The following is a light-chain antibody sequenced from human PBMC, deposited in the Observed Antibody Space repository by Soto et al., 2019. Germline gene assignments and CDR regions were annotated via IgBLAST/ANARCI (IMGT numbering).Light chain of an antibody. Sequence: IQMTQSPSTLSASVGDRVTITCRASQSISSWLAWYQQKPGKAPNLLIYDASSLESGVPSRFSGSGSGTEFTLTISSLQPDDFATYYCQQYSTYWTFGPGTKVDIK. J-gene: IGKJ1*01. V-gene: IGKV1-5*01. CDR3: QQYSTYWT. CDR1: QSISSW. CDR2: DAS.